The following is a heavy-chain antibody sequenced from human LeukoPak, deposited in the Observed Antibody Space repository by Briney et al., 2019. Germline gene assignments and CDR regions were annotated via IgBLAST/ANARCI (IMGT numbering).Heavy chain of an antibody. CDR2: VYNSGST. D-gene: IGHD3-16*01. CDR1: GGSISSYY. CDR3: TRGAGWLIDY. V-gene: IGHV4-4*07. Sequence: PSETLSLTCTVSGGSISSYYWSWIRQPAGKGLEWIGRVYNSGSTNYNPSLKSRVTMSADTSKNQFSLKLNSVTAADTAVYYCTRGAGWLIDYWGQGILVTVSS. J-gene: IGHJ4*02.